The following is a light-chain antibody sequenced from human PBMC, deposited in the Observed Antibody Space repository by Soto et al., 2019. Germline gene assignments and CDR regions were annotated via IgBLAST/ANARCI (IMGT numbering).Light chain of an antibody. J-gene: IGKJ5*01. CDR2: GAS. Sequence: IVLTHSPGTLSLSPWERATLSCRSSQSVSSKLAWYQQKPGQAPRLLIYGASTRATGIPARFSGSGSGTEFTLTISSLQSEDFAVYYCQQYNNWPPITFGQGTRLEIK. CDR3: QQYNNWPPIT. CDR1: QSVSSK. V-gene: IGKV3D-15*01.